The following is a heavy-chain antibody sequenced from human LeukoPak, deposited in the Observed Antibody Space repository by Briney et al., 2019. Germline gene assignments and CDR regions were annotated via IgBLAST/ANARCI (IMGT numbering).Heavy chain of an antibody. Sequence: GGSLRLSCAASGFTFSSYAMSWVRQAPGKGLEWVSTISGSGDNTYYADSVKGRFTISRDNSKNTLYLQMNSLRAEDTAVYYCAKDHSGHTYFDAFDIWGQGTMVTVSS. CDR2: ISGSGDNT. D-gene: IGHD5-18*01. CDR3: AKDHSGHTYFDAFDI. CDR1: GFTFSSYA. V-gene: IGHV3-23*01. J-gene: IGHJ3*02.